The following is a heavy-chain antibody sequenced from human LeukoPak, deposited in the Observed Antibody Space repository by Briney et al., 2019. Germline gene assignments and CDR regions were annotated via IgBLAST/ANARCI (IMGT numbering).Heavy chain of an antibody. CDR1: GGSLSSYY. D-gene: IGHD1-20*01. CDR2: IYYSGST. V-gene: IGHV4-59*01. Sequence: SETLSLTCTVSGGSLSSYYWSWIRQPPGKGLEWIGCIYYSGSTNYNPSLKSRVTISVDASKNHFSLKLSSVTAADTAVYYCARGPFLTGTNAFDIWGQGTMVTVSS. CDR3: ARGPFLTGTNAFDI. J-gene: IGHJ3*02.